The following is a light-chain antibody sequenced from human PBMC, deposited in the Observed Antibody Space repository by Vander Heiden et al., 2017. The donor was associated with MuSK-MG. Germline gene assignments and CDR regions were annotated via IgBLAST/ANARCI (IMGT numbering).Light chain of an antibody. CDR1: SSNIGAGSD. V-gene: IGLV1-40*01. CDR3: QSYDSSLSAVV. CDR2: GNS. J-gene: IGLJ2*01. Sequence: QSVLTQPPSVSGAPGQRGTISCTGSSSNIGAGSDLQWYQQLPGTAPKLLIYGNSNRPAGVPDRVSGAKSGTSASLASTGLQAEDEADYYCQSYDSSLSAVVFGGGTKLTVL.